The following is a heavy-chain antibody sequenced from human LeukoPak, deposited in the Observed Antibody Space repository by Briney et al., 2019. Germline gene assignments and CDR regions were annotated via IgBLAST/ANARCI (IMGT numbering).Heavy chain of an antibody. V-gene: IGHV3-23*01. CDR1: RFTFNRYS. D-gene: IGHD1-26*01. CDR2: ISASGGGT. CDR3: AKWDENFYYMDV. J-gene: IGHJ6*03. Sequence: PGGSLRLSCAASRFTFNRYSMSWVRQAQGKGLQWVSSISASGGGTHYASSVRGRFSISRDNSKDTVFLQMNGLRAEDTAIYYCAKWDENFYYMDVWGQGTTVTVSS.